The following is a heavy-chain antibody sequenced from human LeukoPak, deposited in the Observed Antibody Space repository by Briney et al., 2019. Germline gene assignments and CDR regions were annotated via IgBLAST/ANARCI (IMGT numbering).Heavy chain of an antibody. CDR2: IKQDGSEK. J-gene: IGHJ3*02. CDR3: AREFQYYYDSSGYYYDFMSRGAFDI. CDR1: GFTFSSYW. D-gene: IGHD3-22*01. Sequence: GGSLRLSCAASGFTFSSYWMSWVRQAPGKGLEWVANIKQDGSEKYYVDSVKGQFTISRDNAKNSLYLQMNSLRAEDTAVYYCAREFQYYYDSSGYYYDFMSRGAFDIWGQGTMVTVSS. V-gene: IGHV3-7*01.